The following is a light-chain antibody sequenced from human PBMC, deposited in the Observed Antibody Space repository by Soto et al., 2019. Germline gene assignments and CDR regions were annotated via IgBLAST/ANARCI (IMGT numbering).Light chain of an antibody. CDR3: QQYNSYSPT. J-gene: IGKJ1*01. Sequence: DIQMTQSPSALSGSVGDRVTITCRASQTISSWLAWYQQKPGKAPKLLIYDASSLESGVPSRFSGSGSGTEFTLTISSLQPDDFETYYCQQYNSYSPTFGQGTKVDIK. CDR1: QTISSW. V-gene: IGKV1-5*01. CDR2: DAS.